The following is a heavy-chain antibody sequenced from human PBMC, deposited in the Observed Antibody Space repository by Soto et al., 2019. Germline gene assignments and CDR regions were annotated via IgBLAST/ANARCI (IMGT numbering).Heavy chain of an antibody. J-gene: IGHJ6*03. CDR1: GFTFSTFW. Sequence: GGSLRLSCAASGFTFSTFWMSWVRQAPGKRLEWVAKIKQDGSETYSVDSVKGRFTISRDTAESPLYLQMNSLRAEDTAAYYCASASPIAARPRNYYYLDVWGKGTTVTVSS. CDR2: IKQDGSET. CDR3: ASASPIAARPRNYYYLDV. D-gene: IGHD6-6*01. V-gene: IGHV3-7*01.